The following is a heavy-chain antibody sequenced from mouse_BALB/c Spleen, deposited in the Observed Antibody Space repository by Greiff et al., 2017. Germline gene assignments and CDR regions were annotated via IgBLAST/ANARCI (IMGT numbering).Heavy chain of an antibody. CDR1: GFTFTDYY. D-gene: IGHD1-1*01. Sequence: EVQLVESGGGLVQPGGSLRLSCATSGFTFTDYYMSWVRQPPGKALEWLGFIRNKANGYTTEYSASVKGRFTISRDNSQSILYLQMNTLRAEDSATYYCARDQGYYGSLDYWGQGTTLTVSS. V-gene: IGHV7-3*02. J-gene: IGHJ2*01. CDR3: ARDQGYYGSLDY. CDR2: IRNKANGYTT.